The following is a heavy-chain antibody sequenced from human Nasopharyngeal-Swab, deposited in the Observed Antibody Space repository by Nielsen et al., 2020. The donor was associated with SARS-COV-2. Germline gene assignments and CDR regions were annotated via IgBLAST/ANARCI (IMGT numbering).Heavy chain of an antibody. V-gene: IGHV4-34*01. D-gene: IGHD6-13*01. CDR3: ARGQKGEQQLDPPLKTNNWLDP. J-gene: IGHJ5*02. CDR2: INHSGST. Sequence: WIRQPPGKGLEWIGEINHSGSTNYNPSLKSRVTISVDTSKNQFSLKLSSVTAADTAVYYCARGQKGEQQLDPPLKTNNWLDPWGQGTLVTVSS.